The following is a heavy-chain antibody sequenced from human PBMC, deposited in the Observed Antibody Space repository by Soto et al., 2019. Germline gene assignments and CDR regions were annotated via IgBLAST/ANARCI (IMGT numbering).Heavy chain of an antibody. D-gene: IGHD3-3*01. Sequence: SETLSLTCTVSGGSISSSGYYWGWIRQPPGKGLEWIGSIYYSGSTYYNPSLKSRVTISVDTSKNQFSLKLSSVTAADTAVYYCARIGYYDFWSGYKFDYWGQGTRVTVSS. V-gene: IGHV4-39*01. CDR1: GGSISSSGYY. CDR3: ARIGYYDFWSGYKFDY. J-gene: IGHJ4*02. CDR2: IYYSGST.